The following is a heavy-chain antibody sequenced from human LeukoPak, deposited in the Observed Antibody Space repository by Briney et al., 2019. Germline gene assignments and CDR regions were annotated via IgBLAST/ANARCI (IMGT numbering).Heavy chain of an antibody. CDR3: ARQRIAADGTGNFGY. CDR2: ISYSGST. Sequence: SPSETLSLTCNVSGGSISGYYWSWIRQPPGKGLEWIGYISYSGSTNYNPSLKSRVTISVDSSKNQFSLKLSSVTAADTAVCYCARQRIAADGTGNFGYWGQGTLVTVSS. D-gene: IGHD6-13*01. CDR1: GGSISGYY. J-gene: IGHJ4*02. V-gene: IGHV4-59*08.